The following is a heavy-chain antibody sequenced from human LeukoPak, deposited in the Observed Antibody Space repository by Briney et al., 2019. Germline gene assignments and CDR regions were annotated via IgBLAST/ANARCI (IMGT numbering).Heavy chain of an antibody. D-gene: IGHD6-19*01. J-gene: IGHJ4*02. CDR2: ISSSGSTI. Sequence: GSLRLSCSASGFTFSDYYMSWIRQAPGKGLEWVSYISSSGSTIYYADSVKGRFTISRDNAKNSLYLQMNSLRAEDTAVYYCASPDSVAGHNFDYWGRGTLVTVSS. CDR1: GFTFSDYY. V-gene: IGHV3-11*01. CDR3: ASPDSVAGHNFDY.